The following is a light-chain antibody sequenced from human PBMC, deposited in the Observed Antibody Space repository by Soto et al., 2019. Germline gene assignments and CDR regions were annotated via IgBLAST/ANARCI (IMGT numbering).Light chain of an antibody. CDR3: QQGNSFPWT. V-gene: IGKV3D-15*01. Sequence: EIVMTQSPATLSVSPGDGATLSCRASQSVDSNLAWYQQKPGQTPRLLMYGASTRPTGIPARFSGSGSGTEFTLTISNLQPEDSAIYYCQQGNSFPWTFGQGTKVEVK. CDR1: QSVDSN. CDR2: GAS. J-gene: IGKJ1*01.